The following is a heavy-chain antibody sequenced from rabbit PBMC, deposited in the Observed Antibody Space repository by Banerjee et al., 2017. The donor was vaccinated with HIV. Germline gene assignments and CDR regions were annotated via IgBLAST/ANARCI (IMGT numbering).Heavy chain of an antibody. D-gene: IGHD8-1*01. V-gene: IGHV1S45*01. Sequence: QEQLVESGGGLVQPEGSLTLTCTPSGFSLSSYYMCWVRQAPGKGLEWIGCIYTGSDYTYYASWAKGRFTISKTSSTTVTLQMTSLTAADTATYFCARGAYVGNSWYLDLWGPGTLVTVS. CDR3: ARGAYVGNSWYLDL. CDR2: IYTGSDYT. CDR1: GFSLSSYY. J-gene: IGHJ4*01.